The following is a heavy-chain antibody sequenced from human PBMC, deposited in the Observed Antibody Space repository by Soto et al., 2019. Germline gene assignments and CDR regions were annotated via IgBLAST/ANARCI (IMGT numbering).Heavy chain of an antibody. CDR1: GGSISSGDYY. D-gene: IGHD3-22*01. V-gene: IGHV4-30-4*01. CDR2: IYYSGST. CDR3: ARGSGYYYWDDY. J-gene: IGHJ4*02. Sequence: SETLSLTCTVSGGSISSGDYYWSWIRQPPGKGLEWIGYIYYSGSTNYNPSLKSRVTISVDTSKNQFSLKLSSVTAADTAVYYCARGSGYYYWDDYWGQGTLVTVSS.